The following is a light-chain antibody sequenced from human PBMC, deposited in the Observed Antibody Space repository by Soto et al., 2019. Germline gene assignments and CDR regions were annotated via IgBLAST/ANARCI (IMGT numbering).Light chain of an antibody. CDR2: GAS. CDR1: QSVSSSY. Sequence: EIVLTQSPGTLSLSPGERATLSCRASQSVSSSYLAWYQQKPGQAPRLLIYGASSRATGIPDRFSGSGSGTDFPLTISRLEPEDCAVYYCHQYGSSPYTFGQGTKLEIK. CDR3: HQYGSSPYT. J-gene: IGKJ2*01. V-gene: IGKV3-20*01.